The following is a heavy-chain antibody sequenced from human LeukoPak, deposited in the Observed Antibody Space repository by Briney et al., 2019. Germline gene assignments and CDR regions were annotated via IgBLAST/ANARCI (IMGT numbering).Heavy chain of an antibody. D-gene: IGHD3-16*02. CDR1: GGSFSGYY. J-gene: IGHJ4*02. V-gene: IGHV4-34*01. Sequence: PSETLSLTCAVYGGSFSGYYWSWIRQPPGKGLEWIGEINHSGSTNYNPSLKSRVTISVDTSKNQFSLKLSSVTAADTAVYYCARDSLGVIGFDYWGQGTLVTVSS. CDR3: ARDSLGVIGFDY. CDR2: INHSGST.